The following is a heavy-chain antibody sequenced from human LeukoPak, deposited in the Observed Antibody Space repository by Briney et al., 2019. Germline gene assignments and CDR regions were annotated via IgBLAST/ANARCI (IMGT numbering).Heavy chain of an antibody. CDR1: GGSFSGYY. Sequence: SETLSLTCAVYGGSFSGYYWSWIRQPPGKGLEWIGYIYYSGSTNYNPSLKSRVTISVDTSKNQFSLKLSSVTAADTAVYYCARGWGNKYYFDYWGQGTLVTVSS. CDR2: IYYSGST. CDR3: ARGWGNKYYFDY. D-gene: IGHD3-16*01. V-gene: IGHV4-59*01. J-gene: IGHJ4*02.